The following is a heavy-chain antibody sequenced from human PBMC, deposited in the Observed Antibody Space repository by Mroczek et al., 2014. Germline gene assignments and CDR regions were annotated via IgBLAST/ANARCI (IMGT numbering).Heavy chain of an antibody. CDR1: GYTFTGYY. D-gene: IGHD4-17*01. V-gene: IGHV1-2*02. Sequence: QVQLVESGAEVKKPGASVKVSCKASGYTFTGYYMHWVRQAPGQGLEWMGWINPNSGGTNYAQKFQGRVTMTRDTSISTAYMELSRLRSDDTAVYYCARPRYGVYGDYDNWFDPWGQGTLVTVSS. CDR2: INPNSGGT. J-gene: IGHJ5*02. CDR3: ARPRYGVYGDYDNWFDP.